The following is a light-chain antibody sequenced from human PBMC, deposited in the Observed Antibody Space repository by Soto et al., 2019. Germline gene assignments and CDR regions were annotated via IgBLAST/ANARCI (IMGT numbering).Light chain of an antibody. CDR1: QSVSRY. V-gene: IGKV3-11*01. CDR2: DES. CDR3: QQRSSWPLT. Sequence: EIVLTQSPATLSLSPGERATLSCRASQSVSRYLAWYQQKPGQAPRLVIYDESNRATGIPARFSGGGSGTDFTLTISSLEPEDVAVYYCQQRSSWPLTFGGGTKVEIK. J-gene: IGKJ4*01.